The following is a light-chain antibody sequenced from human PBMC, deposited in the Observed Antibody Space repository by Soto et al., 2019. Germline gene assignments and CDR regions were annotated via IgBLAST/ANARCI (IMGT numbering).Light chain of an antibody. CDR1: PAIASF. V-gene: IGKV1-9*01. CDR3: QQLNGSPWT. Sequence: IQLTQSPSSLSASVGDRVTITCRASPAIASFLAWYQQKPGTAPKLLIYGASTLQSGVPSRFSGSRSGTDYNLTIASLQPGDFATYYCQQLNGSPWTFGQGTKVEIK. J-gene: IGKJ1*01. CDR2: GAS.